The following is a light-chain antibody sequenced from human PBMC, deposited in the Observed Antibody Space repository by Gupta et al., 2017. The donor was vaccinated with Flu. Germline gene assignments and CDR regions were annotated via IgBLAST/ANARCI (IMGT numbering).Light chain of an antibody. CDR3: GSYAGSWV. CDR2: AGS. V-gene: IGLV2-23*01. CDR1: SSDVGGYNV. Sequence: QSALTQPAFVSGSPGQSITISCTGTSSDVGGYNVVSWYQHHPGKAPKLMIYAGSKRPSGVSNRVSGSKSGNTASLTISGLQAEDESYYYGGSYAGSWVFGGGTKLTVL. J-gene: IGLJ3*02.